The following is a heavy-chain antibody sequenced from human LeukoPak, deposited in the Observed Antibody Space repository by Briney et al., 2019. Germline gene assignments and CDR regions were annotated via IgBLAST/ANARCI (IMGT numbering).Heavy chain of an antibody. D-gene: IGHD3-22*01. CDR3: ARVVTMIVGTEAFDI. J-gene: IGHJ3*02. CDR2: IFGAGKNTT. CDR1: GFSFSSYA. V-gene: IGHV3-23*03. Sequence: GGSLRLSCAASGFSFSSYAMNWVRQAPGKGLEWVSIIFGAGKNTTYYADSVKGRFTISRDNAKNSLYLQMNSLRAEDTAVYYCARVVTMIVGTEAFDIWGQGTMVTVSS.